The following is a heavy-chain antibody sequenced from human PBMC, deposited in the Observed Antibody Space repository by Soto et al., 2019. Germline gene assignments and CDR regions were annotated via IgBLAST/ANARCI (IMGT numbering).Heavy chain of an antibody. CDR3: AKDRLAGGFDY. CDR2: VSATAGIT. J-gene: IGHJ4*02. V-gene: IGHV3-23*01. Sequence: GGSLRLSCAASGFTFGNYAMSWVRQAPGKGLEWVSLVSATAGITYYTDSVKGRFTISRDNSRNTVYLQMNSLRADDTAVYYCAKDRLAGGFDYWGQGTLVTVSS. CDR1: GFTFGNYA. D-gene: IGHD3-16*01.